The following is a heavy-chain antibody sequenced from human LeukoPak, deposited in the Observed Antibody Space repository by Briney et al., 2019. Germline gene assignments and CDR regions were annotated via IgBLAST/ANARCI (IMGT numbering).Heavy chain of an antibody. CDR1: GGSISSGSYY. D-gene: IGHD3-22*01. CDR3: SRGGGSDSSPRINAFDI. Sequence: SETLSLTCTVSGGSISSGSYYWSWIRQPAGKGLEWIGRMSTSGSTNYNPSVKSRVTISRDTSKNQFSLNLSSVTAADTAVYYCSRGGGSDSSPRINAFDIWGQGTMLTVSS. J-gene: IGHJ3*02. CDR2: MSTSGST. V-gene: IGHV4-61*02.